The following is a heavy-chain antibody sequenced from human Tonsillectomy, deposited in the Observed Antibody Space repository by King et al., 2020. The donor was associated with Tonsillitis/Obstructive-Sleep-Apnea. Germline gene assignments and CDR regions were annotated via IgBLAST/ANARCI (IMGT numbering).Heavy chain of an antibody. Sequence: QLQESGPGLVKPSETLSLTCTVSGGSISSYYWSWIRQPPGKGLEWIGYIYYSGSTNYNPSLKSRVTISVDTSKNQFSLKLSSVTAAYTAVYYCARGDSSGYWESTFDYWGQGTLVTVSS. CDR3: ARGDSSGYWESTFDY. J-gene: IGHJ4*02. D-gene: IGHD3-22*01. CDR2: IYYSGST. CDR1: GGSISSYY. V-gene: IGHV4-59*01.